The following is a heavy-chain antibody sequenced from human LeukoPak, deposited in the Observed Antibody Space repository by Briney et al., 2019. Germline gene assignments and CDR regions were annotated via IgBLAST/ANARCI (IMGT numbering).Heavy chain of an antibody. D-gene: IGHD2-2*01. V-gene: IGHV3-21*01. CDR3: ARDCSSTSCYANYYYYYGMDV. CDR2: ISSSSSYI. Sequence: GGSLRLSCAASGFTFSGYSMNWVRQAPGKGLEWVSSISSSSSYIYYADSVKGRFTISRDNAKNSLYLQMNSLRAEDTAVYYCARDCSSTSCYANYYYYYGMDVWGQGTTVTVSS. J-gene: IGHJ6*02. CDR1: GFTFSGYS.